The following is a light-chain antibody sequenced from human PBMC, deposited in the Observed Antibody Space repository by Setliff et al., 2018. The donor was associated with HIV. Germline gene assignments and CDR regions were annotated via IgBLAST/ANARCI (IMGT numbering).Light chain of an antibody. J-gene: IGLJ1*01. V-gene: IGLV2-23*02. CDR2: EVS. CDR3: CSYAGRYTFV. Sequence: SVLTQPASVSGSPGQSITISCTGTSSDVGSYNLVSWHQQHPGKAPKLMIYEVSNRPSGVSNRFSGFQSGNTASLIISGLQPEDEADYYCCSYAGRYTFVFGSGTKVTVL. CDR1: SSDVGSYNL.